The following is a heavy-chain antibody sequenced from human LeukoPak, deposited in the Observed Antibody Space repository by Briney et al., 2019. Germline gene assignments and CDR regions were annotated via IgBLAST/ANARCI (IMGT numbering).Heavy chain of an antibody. J-gene: IGHJ5*02. CDR2: ISYDGSNK. Sequence: GGSLRLSCAASGFTFSSYAVHWVRQAPGKGLEWVAVISYDGSNKYYADSVKGRFTISRDNSKNTLYLQMNSLRAEDTAVYYCARVEYKYYDFWSGYSGGNWFDPWGQGTLVTVSS. D-gene: IGHD3-3*01. CDR1: GFTFSSYA. CDR3: ARVEYKYYDFWSGYSGGNWFDP. V-gene: IGHV3-30*01.